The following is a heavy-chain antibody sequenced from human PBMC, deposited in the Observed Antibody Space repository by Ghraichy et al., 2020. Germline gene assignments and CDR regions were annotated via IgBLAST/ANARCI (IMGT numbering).Heavy chain of an antibody. CDR3: ARGAGITMVQGVDYYGMDV. J-gene: IGHJ6*02. Sequence: SETLSLTCAVYGGSFSGYYWSWIRQPPGKGLEWIGEINHSGSTNYNPSLKSRVTISVDTSKNQFSLKLSSVTAADTAVYYCARGAGITMVQGVDYYGMDVWGQGTTVTVSS. CDR1: GGSFSGYY. D-gene: IGHD3-10*01. V-gene: IGHV4-34*01. CDR2: INHSGST.